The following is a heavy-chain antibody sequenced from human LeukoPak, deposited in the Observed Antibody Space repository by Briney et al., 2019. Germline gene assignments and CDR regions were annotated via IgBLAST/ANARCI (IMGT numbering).Heavy chain of an antibody. Sequence: GGSLRLSCAASGFTFSDYYMSWIRQAPGEGLEWVSYISSSGSTIYYADSVKGRFTISRDNAKNPLYLQMNSLRAEDTAVYYCASGAYDSSGYPAHFDYWGQGTLVTVSS. J-gene: IGHJ4*02. D-gene: IGHD3-22*01. V-gene: IGHV3-11*01. CDR1: GFTFSDYY. CDR3: ASGAYDSSGYPAHFDY. CDR2: ISSSGSTI.